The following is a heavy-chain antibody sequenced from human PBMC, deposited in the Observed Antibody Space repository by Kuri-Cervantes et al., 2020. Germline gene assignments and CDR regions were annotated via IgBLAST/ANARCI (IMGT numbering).Heavy chain of an antibody. Sequence: SVKVSCKASGGTFSSYAISWVRQAPGQGLEWMGGIIPIFGTANYAQKFQGRVTITTDESMSTAYMELSSLRSEDTAVYYCASSPAIMITFSPPYFDYWGQGTLVTVSS. CDR3: ASSPAIMITFSPPYFDY. J-gene: IGHJ4*02. CDR1: GGTFSSYA. D-gene: IGHD3-16*01. V-gene: IGHV1-69*05. CDR2: IIPIFGTA.